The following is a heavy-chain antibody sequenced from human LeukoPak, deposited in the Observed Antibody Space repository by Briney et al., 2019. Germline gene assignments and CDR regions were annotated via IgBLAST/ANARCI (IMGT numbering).Heavy chain of an antibody. D-gene: IGHD3-10*01. J-gene: IGHJ5*02. V-gene: IGHV4-59*08. Sequence: SETLSLTCTVSGGSISSYYWNWIRQPPGKGLEWIGYIHYSESTNYNPSLKSRVTISVDTSKSQFSLKLSSVTAADTAVYYCARRYASGTSDWFDPWGQGTLVTVSS. CDR3: ARRYASGTSDWFDP. CDR2: IHYSEST. CDR1: GGSISSYY.